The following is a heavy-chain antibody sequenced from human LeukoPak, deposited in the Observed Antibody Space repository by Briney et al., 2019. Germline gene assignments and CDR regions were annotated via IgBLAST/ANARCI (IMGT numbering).Heavy chain of an antibody. J-gene: IGHJ4*02. D-gene: IGHD5-18*01. Sequence: GGSLRLSCAASGFTFSSYWMTWIRQAPGKGLEWVANIKQDGSEKYYVDSVKGRFTISRDNAENSLYLQMNSLRAEDTAVYYCTRDTGGGYSCYDCWGQGTLVTVSS. V-gene: IGHV3-7*01. CDR3: TRDTGGGYSCYDC. CDR2: IKQDGSEK. CDR1: GFTFSSYW.